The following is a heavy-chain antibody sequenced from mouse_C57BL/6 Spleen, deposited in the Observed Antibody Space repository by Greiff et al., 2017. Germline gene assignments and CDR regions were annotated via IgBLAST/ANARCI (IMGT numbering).Heavy chain of an antibody. V-gene: IGHV14-2*01. CDR3: ARSYYYGSSLGYYAMDY. J-gene: IGHJ4*01. CDR1: GFNIKDYY. Sequence: VQLKESGAELVKPGASVKLSCTASGFNIKDYYMHWVKQRTEQGLEWIGRIDPEDGETKYAPKFQGKATITADTSSNTAYLQLSSLTSEDTAVYYCARSYYYGSSLGYYAMDYWGQGTSVTVSS. D-gene: IGHD1-1*01. CDR2: IDPEDGET.